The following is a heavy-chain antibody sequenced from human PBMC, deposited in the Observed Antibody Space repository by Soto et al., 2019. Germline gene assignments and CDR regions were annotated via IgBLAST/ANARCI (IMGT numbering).Heavy chain of an antibody. Sequence: QVQLQESGPGLVKPSETLSLTCTVSGGSISSYYWSWIRQPPGKGLEWIGYIYYSGSTNYNPSLKSRVPISVDPSKNTFSLKLSSVTAADRAVYSCGRDTMGYFALGARGPLVTVSS. CDR1: GGSISSYY. J-gene: IGHJ2*01. D-gene: IGHD3-3*01. V-gene: IGHV4-59*01. CDR3: GRDTMGYFAL. CDR2: IYYSGST.